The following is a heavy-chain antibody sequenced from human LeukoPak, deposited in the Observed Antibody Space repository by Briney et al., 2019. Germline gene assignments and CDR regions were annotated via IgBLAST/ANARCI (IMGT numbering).Heavy chain of an antibody. Sequence: GASVKVSCKASEYTFTSYDINWVRQATGQGLEWMGWMNPNSGNTGYAQKFQGRVTITRNTSISTAYMELSSLRSEDTAVYYCARAVNYYFYMDVWGKGTTVTVSS. D-gene: IGHD4-17*01. V-gene: IGHV1-8*01. J-gene: IGHJ6*03. CDR1: EYTFTSYD. CDR2: MNPNSGNT. CDR3: ARAVNYYFYMDV.